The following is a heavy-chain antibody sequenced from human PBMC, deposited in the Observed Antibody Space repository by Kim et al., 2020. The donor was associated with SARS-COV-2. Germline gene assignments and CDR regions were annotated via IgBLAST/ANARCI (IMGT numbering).Heavy chain of an antibody. V-gene: IGHV3-30*07. D-gene: IGHD6-13*01. Sequence: SVQGRFTISRDNSKNTLYQQMNSLRAEDTAVYYCARDGSSSWYYYYGMDVWGQGTTVTVSS. J-gene: IGHJ6*02. CDR3: ARDGSSSWYYYYGMDV.